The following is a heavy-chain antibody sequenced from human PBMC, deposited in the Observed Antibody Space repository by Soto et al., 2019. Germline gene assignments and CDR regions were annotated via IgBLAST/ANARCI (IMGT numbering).Heavy chain of an antibody. CDR3: AHAGDYDLLTFDH. V-gene: IGHV2-5*02. Sequence: QITLKESGPTLVRPAQTLTLTCDFSGFSLSTYDIGVAWIRQPPGQALEWLALIYWDDDKRYSPSLKDRLAISKDTSSNQVVLTITNMDPGDTATYFCAHAGDYDLLTFDHWGPGTLVTVSS. D-gene: IGHD4-17*01. J-gene: IGHJ4*02. CDR1: GFSLSTYDIG. CDR2: IYWDDDK.